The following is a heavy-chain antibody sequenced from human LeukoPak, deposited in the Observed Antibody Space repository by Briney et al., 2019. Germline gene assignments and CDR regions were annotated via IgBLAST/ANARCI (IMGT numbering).Heavy chain of an antibody. CDR3: AREVKQWLANAFDI. V-gene: IGHV3-21*01. CDR1: GFTFSSYS. D-gene: IGHD6-19*01. Sequence: GGSLRLSCAAPGFTFSSYSMNWVRQAPGKGLEWVSSISSSSSYIYYADSVKGRFTISRDNAKNSLYLQMNSLRAEDTAVYYCAREVKQWLANAFDIWGQGTMVTVSS. CDR2: ISSSSSYI. J-gene: IGHJ3*02.